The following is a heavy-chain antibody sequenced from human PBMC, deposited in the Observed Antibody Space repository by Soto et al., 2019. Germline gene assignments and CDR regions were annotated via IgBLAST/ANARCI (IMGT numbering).Heavy chain of an antibody. CDR3: AKGGRFNRDGDVDY. D-gene: IGHD4-17*01. Sequence: EVQLLESGGGLVQPGGSLRLSCAASGFTFTNYAMNWVRQAPGKGLEWVSAISSSGASTYYTDSVKGRFTISRDNSKYTRYLQMNSLRAEDTAVYYCAKGGRFNRDGDVDYWGQGTLVTVSS. CDR1: GFTFTNYA. V-gene: IGHV3-23*01. CDR2: ISSSGAST. J-gene: IGHJ4*02.